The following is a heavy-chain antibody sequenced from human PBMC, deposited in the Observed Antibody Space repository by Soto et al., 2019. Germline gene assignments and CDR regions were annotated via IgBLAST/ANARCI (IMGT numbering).Heavy chain of an antibody. CDR2: ISYDGSNK. CDR3: ARDETDYSNYGDWFDP. J-gene: IGHJ5*02. CDR1: GFTFSSYA. D-gene: IGHD4-4*01. V-gene: IGHV3-30-3*01. Sequence: GGSLRLSCAASGFTFSSYAMHWVRQAPGKGLEWVAVISYDGSNKYYADSVKGRFTISRDNSKNTLYLQMNSLRAEDTAVYYCARDETDYSNYGDWFDPWGQGTLVTVSS.